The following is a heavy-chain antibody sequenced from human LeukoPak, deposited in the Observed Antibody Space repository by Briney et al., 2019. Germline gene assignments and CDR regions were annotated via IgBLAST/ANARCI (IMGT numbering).Heavy chain of an antibody. CDR1: GGSISSYY. CDR2: IYYSGST. D-gene: IGHD3-3*01. V-gene: IGHV4-59*01. CDR3: ARAAITIFGVGAFDI. Sequence: SETLSLTCTVSGGSISSYYWSWIRQPPGKGLEWIGYIYYSGSTNYNPSLKSRVTISVDTSKNQFSLKLSSVTAVDTAVYYCARAAITIFGVGAFDIWGQGTMVTVSS. J-gene: IGHJ3*02.